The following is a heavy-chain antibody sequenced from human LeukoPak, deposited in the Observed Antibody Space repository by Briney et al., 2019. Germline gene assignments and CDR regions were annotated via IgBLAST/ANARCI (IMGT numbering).Heavy chain of an antibody. CDR2: ISSSSDYK. D-gene: IGHD3-22*01. J-gene: IGHJ1*01. V-gene: IGHV3-11*06. CDR3: ARHGLYDSSDFWTFQH. CDR1: GFTFSDYY. Sequence: GGSLRLSCAASGFTFSDYYMSWIRQAPGKGLEWVSYISSSSDYKNYAGSVQGRFTISRDNAKSSLYLQMNGLSAVDTAVYYCARHGLYDSSDFWTFQHWGQGTLVTVSS.